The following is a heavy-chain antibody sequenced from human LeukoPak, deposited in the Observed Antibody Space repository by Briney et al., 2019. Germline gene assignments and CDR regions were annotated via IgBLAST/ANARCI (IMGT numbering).Heavy chain of an antibody. V-gene: IGHV1-18*01. CDR2: ISAYNGNT. J-gene: IGHJ4*02. D-gene: IGHD4-23*01. Sequence: SVKVSCKASGYTFNNYGINWVRQAPGQGLEWMGWISAYNGNTNYAENLQGRVTMTTDTSTSTAYVELRSLRSDDTAVYYCARVAVVQYYFGYWGRGHLVTVSS. CDR1: GYTFNNYG. CDR3: ARVAVVQYYFGY.